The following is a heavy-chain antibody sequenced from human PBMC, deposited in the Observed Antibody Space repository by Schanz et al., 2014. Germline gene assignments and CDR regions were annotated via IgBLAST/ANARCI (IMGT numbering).Heavy chain of an antibody. CDR3: AKSQGSSFDS. CDR1: GFTFSTHA. CDR2: ISDSGDTA. J-gene: IGHJ4*02. Sequence: EMQLLESGGGLIQPGGSLRLSCAASGFTFSTHAMSWVRQAPGKGLEWVSLISDSGDTAYYADSVKGRFTISRDNFKGALYLQMSSLRAEDTAVYYCAKSQGSSFDSWGQGTLVTVSS. V-gene: IGHV3-23*01. D-gene: IGHD6-13*01.